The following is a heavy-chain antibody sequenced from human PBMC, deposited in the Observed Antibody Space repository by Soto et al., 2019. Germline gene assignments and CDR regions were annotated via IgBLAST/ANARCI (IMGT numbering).Heavy chain of an antibody. CDR3: ARGPHVEVVTALDY. D-gene: IGHD2-21*02. J-gene: IGHJ4*02. CDR1: GFTFSSYG. CDR2: IWYDGSNK. Sequence: QVQLVESGGGVVQPGRSLRLSCAASGFTFSSYGMHWVRQAPGTGLEWVAVIWYDGSNKYYADSVKGRFTISRDNSKNTVYLQMNSLRVEDTAVYYCARGPHVEVVTALDYWGQGTLVTVSS. V-gene: IGHV3-33*01.